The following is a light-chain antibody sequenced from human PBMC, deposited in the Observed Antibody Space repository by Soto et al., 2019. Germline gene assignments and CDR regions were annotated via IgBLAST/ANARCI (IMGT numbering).Light chain of an antibody. V-gene: IGLV1-44*01. Sequence: QSVLTQPPSASGTPGQRVTISCSGSSSSIGSNAVNWYQQLPGTAPKLLIYSDNHRPSGVPDRFSGSKSGTSASLAISGLQSEDEADYHCATWDDSLNAEVFGIGTKLTVL. CDR2: SDN. CDR3: ATWDDSLNAEV. CDR1: SSSIGSNA. J-gene: IGLJ1*01.